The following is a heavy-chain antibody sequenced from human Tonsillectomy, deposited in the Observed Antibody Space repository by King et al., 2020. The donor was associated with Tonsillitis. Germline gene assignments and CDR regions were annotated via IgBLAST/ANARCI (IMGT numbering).Heavy chain of an antibody. Sequence: DVQLVESGGGLIQPGRSLRLSCAAAGFTFDDYAMHWVRQAPGEGLEWVAGISWNSGSIGYADSVKGRFTISRDNAKNSLYLQMNSLRAEDTALYFCAKDTIGGDGYNFHYWGQGTLVTVSS. CDR3: AKDTIGGDGYNFHY. CDR2: ISWNSGSI. CDR1: GFTFDDYA. V-gene: IGHV3-9*01. J-gene: IGHJ4*02. D-gene: IGHD5-24*01.